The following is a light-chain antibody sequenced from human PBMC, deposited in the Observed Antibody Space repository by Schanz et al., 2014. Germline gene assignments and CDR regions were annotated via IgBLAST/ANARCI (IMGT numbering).Light chain of an antibody. Sequence: QSVLTQPPSASGSPGQSVTISCAGTSSDVGGYNYVSWYQQHPGKTPKLLIYDVTQRPSGVPDRFSGSKSGNTASLTISGLQAEDEADYYCAAWDDSLNGYVFGTGTKLTVL. J-gene: IGLJ1*01. CDR3: AAWDDSLNGYV. CDR1: SSDVGGYNY. CDR2: DVT. V-gene: IGLV2-8*01.